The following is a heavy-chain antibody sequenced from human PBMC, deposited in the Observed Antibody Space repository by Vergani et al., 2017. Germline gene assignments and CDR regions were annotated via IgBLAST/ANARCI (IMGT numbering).Heavy chain of an antibody. V-gene: IGHV5-51*01. D-gene: IGHD3-10*01. CDR1: GYIFSNFW. CDR2: IYPVDSEV. Sequence: EKQLVQSGSETKKPGESLKISCQAFGYIFSNFWIGWVRQRPGGGLEWMGIIYPVDSEVKSNPTFRGQVIFSVDTSVNTAYLQWRSLQASDTATYFCAGGGHGSENGGALQLWGQGTNITVSS. J-gene: IGHJ3*01. CDR3: AGGGHGSENGGALQL.